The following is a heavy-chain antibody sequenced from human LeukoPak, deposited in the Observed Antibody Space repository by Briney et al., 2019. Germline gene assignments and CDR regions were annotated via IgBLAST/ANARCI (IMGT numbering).Heavy chain of an antibody. V-gene: IGHV1-69*01. CDR2: IIPIFGTA. CDR1: GGTFSIYA. Sequence: SVKVSCKAPGGTFSIYAISWMRQAPGQGLEWMGGIIPIFGTANYAQKFQGRVTITADESTSTAYMELSSLRSEDTAVYYCASTPYYYDSSGYYVGVWAYYFDYWGQGTLVTVSS. J-gene: IGHJ4*02. CDR3: ASTPYYYDSSGYYVGVWAYYFDY. D-gene: IGHD3-22*01.